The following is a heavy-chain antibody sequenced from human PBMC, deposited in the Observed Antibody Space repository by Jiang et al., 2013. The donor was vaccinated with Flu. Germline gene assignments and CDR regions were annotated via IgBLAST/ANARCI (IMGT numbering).Heavy chain of an antibody. J-gene: IGHJ4*02. Sequence: VQLVESGGGLIQPGGSLRLSCAASGFTFSSYAMSWVRQAPGKGLEWVSAVSGGGGSTYYADSVKGRFTISRDNSKNTLYLQMNTLRAEDTAVYYCAKLGDYFDSSGYFDYWGQGTLVTVSS. D-gene: IGHD3-22*01. CDR2: VSGGGGST. CDR3: AKLGDYFDSSGYFDY. CDR1: GFTFSSYA. V-gene: IGHV3-23*04.